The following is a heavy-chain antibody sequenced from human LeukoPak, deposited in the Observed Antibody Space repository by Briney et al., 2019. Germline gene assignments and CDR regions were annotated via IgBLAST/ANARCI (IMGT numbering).Heavy chain of an antibody. J-gene: IGHJ4*02. CDR3: ARVRAVAAEFDY. CDR2: INAGNGNT. CDR1: GYTFTSYA. Sequence: GASVKVSCKASGYTFTSYAMHWVRQAPGQRREWMGWINAGNGNTKYSQKFQGRVTITRDTSASTAYMELSSLRSEDTAVYYCARVRAVAAEFDYWGQGTLVTVSS. D-gene: IGHD6-19*01. V-gene: IGHV1-3*01.